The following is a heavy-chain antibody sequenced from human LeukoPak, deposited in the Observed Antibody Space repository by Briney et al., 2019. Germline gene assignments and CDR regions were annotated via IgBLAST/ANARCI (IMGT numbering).Heavy chain of an antibody. D-gene: IGHD3-10*01. V-gene: IGHV4-34*01. CDR3: VGYYYGSGSYHNYPNFDY. CDR1: GGSFSGHY. CDR2: ISHTGST. Sequence: SETLSLTCAVHGGSFSGHYCSWIRQPPGKGLEWIGEISHTGSTKYNPSLKSRVTISGDTSKNQFSLKLSSVTAADTAVYYCVGYYYGSGSYHNYPNFDYWGQGTLAPVSS. J-gene: IGHJ4*02.